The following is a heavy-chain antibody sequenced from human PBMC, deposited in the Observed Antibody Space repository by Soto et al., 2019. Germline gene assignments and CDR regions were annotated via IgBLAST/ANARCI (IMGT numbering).Heavy chain of an antibody. CDR3: ARHNGDSGDVRDL. CDR2: IFYSGTT. Sequence: PSETPSLTCTVSGACISGYYCSWIRQPPGRGLEYIGYIFYSGTTNYNPSLKSRVTMSVDTSKNQFSLKLTSVTAADTAVYYCARHNGDSGDVRDLCSRGTLVPVSS. J-gene: IGHJ5*02. D-gene: IGHD2-21*01. CDR1: GACISGYY. V-gene: IGHV4-59*08.